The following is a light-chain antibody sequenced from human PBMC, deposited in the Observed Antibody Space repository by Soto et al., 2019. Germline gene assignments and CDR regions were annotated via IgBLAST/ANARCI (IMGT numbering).Light chain of an antibody. J-gene: IGKJ5*01. Sequence: EIVMTQSPATLSVSPGERATLSCRASQSVGTNLAWYQQKPGQAPRLLIYGASTRATGIPDRFSGSGSGTEFTLTISSLQSEDFAVYHCQQYKTWSSITFGQGTRLEIK. CDR3: QQYKTWSSIT. CDR1: QSVGTN. CDR2: GAS. V-gene: IGKV3-15*01.